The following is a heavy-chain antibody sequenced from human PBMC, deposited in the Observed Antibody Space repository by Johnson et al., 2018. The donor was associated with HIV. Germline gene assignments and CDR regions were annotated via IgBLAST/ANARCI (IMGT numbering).Heavy chain of an antibody. CDR3: AKYRGGSHQSGHDAFHI. CDR2: ICYDGSTQ. V-gene: IGHV3-30*18. CDR1: GFSFSSYG. Sequence: QVQLVESGGGVVQPGRSLRLSCAASGFSFSSYGMHWVRQVPGTGLEWVAVICYDGSTQYYADSVKGRFTISRDNSKNTWYLQVTSLRTEDTAMYYCAKYRGGSHQSGHDAFHIWGQGTMVTVSS. J-gene: IGHJ3*02. D-gene: IGHD1-26*01.